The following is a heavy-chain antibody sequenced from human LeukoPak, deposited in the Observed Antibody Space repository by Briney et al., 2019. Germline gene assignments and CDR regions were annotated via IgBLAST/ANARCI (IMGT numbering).Heavy chain of an antibody. Sequence: PSETLSLTCTVSGGSISSNKWWNWVRQSPGKGLEWLGQIYETGSTNYNPSLKSRLSMSLDTSKNQFSLKLSSVTAADTAVYYCARMQLDLNWFDPWGQGTLVTVSS. CDR1: GGSISSNKW. V-gene: IGHV4-4*02. D-gene: IGHD6-13*01. J-gene: IGHJ5*02. CDR3: ARMQLDLNWFDP. CDR2: IYETGST.